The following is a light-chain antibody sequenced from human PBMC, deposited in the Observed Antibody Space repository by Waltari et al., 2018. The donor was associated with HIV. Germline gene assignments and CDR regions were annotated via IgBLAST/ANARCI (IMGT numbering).Light chain of an antibody. J-gene: IGLJ2*01. CDR2: EVS. CDR3: CSYAGSSTVL. CDR1: SSEVGSYNL. V-gene: IGLV2-23*02. Sequence: QSALTQPASVSGSPGQSLTISCTGTSSEVGSYNLVSWYQQHPGKAPKLMIYEVSKRPSGVSNRFSGSKSGNTASLTISGLQAEDEADYYCCSYAGSSTVLFGGGTKLTVL.